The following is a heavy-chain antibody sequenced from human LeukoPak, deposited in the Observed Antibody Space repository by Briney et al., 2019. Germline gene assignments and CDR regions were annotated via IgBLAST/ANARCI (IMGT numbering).Heavy chain of an antibody. V-gene: IGHV3-23*01. Sequence: PGGSLRLSCAASGFTFRTYAMTWVRQAPGMRLEWVSTISDSGSSTYYGDSVKGRFAISRDNSNNTLYLQMNSLRAEDTAVYYCAKRSSSGWYADWGQGTLVTVSS. CDR2: ISDSGSST. J-gene: IGHJ4*02. CDR3: AKRSSSGWYAD. CDR1: GFTFRTYA. D-gene: IGHD6-19*01.